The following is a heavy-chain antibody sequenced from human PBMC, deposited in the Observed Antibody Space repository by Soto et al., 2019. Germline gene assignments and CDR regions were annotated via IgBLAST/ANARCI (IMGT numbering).Heavy chain of an antibody. D-gene: IGHD6-13*01. CDR2: IKEDGSEK. Sequence: VQLVESGGGVVQPGRSLRLSCAASGFTFSSYGMHWVRQAPGKGLEWVANIKEDGSEKYYVDSVKGRFTISRDNAKNSVYLQMNSLRAEDTAVYYCARRAASGRHFDHWGQGTLVSVSS. CDR1: GFTFSSYG. V-gene: IGHV3-7*03. CDR3: ARRAASGRHFDH. J-gene: IGHJ4*02.